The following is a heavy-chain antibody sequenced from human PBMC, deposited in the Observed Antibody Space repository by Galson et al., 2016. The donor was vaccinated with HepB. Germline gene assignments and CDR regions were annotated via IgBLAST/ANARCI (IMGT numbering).Heavy chain of an antibody. V-gene: IGHV3-53*05. CDR3: ARDHRGIAAAGTGGY. Sequence: SLRLSCAASGFPVSYNYMSWVRQAPGKGLEWVSVIYTDGTTYYADSVQGRFSISRDNSKNTLVLLMNSLIPEDTAVYYCARDHRGIAAAGTGGYWGQGTLVTVSS. D-gene: IGHD6-13*01. CDR1: GFPVSYNY. CDR2: IYTDGTT. J-gene: IGHJ4*02.